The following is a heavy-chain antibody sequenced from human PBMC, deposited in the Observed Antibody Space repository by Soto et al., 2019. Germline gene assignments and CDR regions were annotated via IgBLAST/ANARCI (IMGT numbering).Heavy chain of an antibody. Sequence: GGSLRLSCAASGFTFSDSYMSWIRQAPGKGLEWISYITFSGNTVYYADSLKGRFTISRDNSKNTLYLQMDNLRAEDTAHYFCANGPVVGANYKYYDMDVWGRGTTVTVSS. J-gene: IGHJ6*02. V-gene: IGHV3-11*01. CDR2: ITFSGNTV. CDR3: ANGPVVGANYKYYDMDV. CDR1: GFTFSDSY. D-gene: IGHD1-26*01.